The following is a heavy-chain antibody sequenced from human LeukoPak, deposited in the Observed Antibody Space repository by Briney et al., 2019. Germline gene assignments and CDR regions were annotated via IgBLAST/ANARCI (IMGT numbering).Heavy chain of an antibody. CDR2: ISGSGGST. J-gene: IGHJ4*02. CDR1: GFTFSSYA. D-gene: IGHD3-22*01. V-gene: IGHV3-23*01. Sequence: GGSLSLSCAASGFTFSSYAMSWVRQAPGKGLEWVSAISGSGGSTYYADSVKGRFTISRDNSKNTLYLQMNSLRAKDTAVYYCAKDRDYYDSSGLFDYWGQGTLVTVSS. CDR3: AKDRDYYDSSGLFDY.